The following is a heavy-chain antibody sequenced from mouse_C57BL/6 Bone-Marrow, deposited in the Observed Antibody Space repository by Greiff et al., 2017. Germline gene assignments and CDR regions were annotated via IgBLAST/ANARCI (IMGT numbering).Heavy chain of an antibody. Sequence: VQLQQSGAELARPGASVKLSCKASGYTFTSYGISWVKQRTGQGLEWIGEIYPRSGNTYYNEKFKGKATLTADKSSSTAYMELRRLTSEDSAVYFCARSDYGNYYAMDYWGQGTSVTVSS. V-gene: IGHV1-81*01. CDR3: ARSDYGNYYAMDY. J-gene: IGHJ4*01. D-gene: IGHD2-1*01. CDR1: GYTFTSYG. CDR2: IYPRSGNT.